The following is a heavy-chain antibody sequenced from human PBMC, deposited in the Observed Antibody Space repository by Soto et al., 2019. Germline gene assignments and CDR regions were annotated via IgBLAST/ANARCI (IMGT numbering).Heavy chain of an antibody. CDR3: ARTFSSCWYAPYYYYGMDV. CDR2: INPNSGGT. J-gene: IGHJ6*02. D-gene: IGHD6-19*01. V-gene: IGHV1-2*02. Sequence: APVKGFRKGSGYTFTRYYIHLGRQGPGQGLEWMGWINPNSGGTNYAQKSQGRVNMTRDTSISTAYMELSRLRSDDTAVYYCARTFSSCWYAPYYYYGMDVWGQGTTVTVSS. CDR1: GYTFTRYY.